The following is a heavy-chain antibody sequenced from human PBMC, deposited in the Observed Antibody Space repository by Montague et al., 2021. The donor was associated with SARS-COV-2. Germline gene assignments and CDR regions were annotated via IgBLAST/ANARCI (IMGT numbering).Heavy chain of an antibody. CDR3: ARGDFGVVIIPYYYYYMDV. J-gene: IGHJ6*03. Sequence: SETLSLTCTVSGASISSSNYYWGWIRQPPGKGLEWIATIHYSGSTYYKPSLKSRLTISVDTSKNQFSLRLSSVTAADTAVYYCARGDFGVVIIPYYYYYMDVWGKGTTVTASS. D-gene: IGHD3-3*01. CDR2: IHYSGST. V-gene: IGHV4-39*01. CDR1: GASISSSNYY.